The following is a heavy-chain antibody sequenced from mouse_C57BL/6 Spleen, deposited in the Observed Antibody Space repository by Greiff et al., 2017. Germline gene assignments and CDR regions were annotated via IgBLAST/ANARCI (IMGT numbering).Heavy chain of an antibody. CDR1: GFTFSSYA. CDR3: ASDYDYAMDY. D-gene: IGHD2-4*01. V-gene: IGHV5-4*03. Sequence: EVKLVESGGGLVKPGGSLKLSCAASGFTFSSYAMSWVRQTPEKRLEWVATISDGGSYTYYPDNVKGRFTISRDNAKNNLYLQMSHLKSEDTAMYYCASDYDYAMDYWGQGTSVTVSS. CDR2: ISDGGSYT. J-gene: IGHJ4*01.